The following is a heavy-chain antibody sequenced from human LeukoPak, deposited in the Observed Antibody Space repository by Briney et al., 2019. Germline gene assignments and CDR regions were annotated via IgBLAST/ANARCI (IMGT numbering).Heavy chain of an antibody. J-gene: IGHJ4*02. D-gene: IGHD2-2*01. CDR3: AREIAREDILVVPAAEGHY. Sequence: GASVKVPCKASGYTFTGYYMHWVRQAPGQGLEWMGWINPNSGGTNYAQKFQGRVTMTRDTSISTAYMELSRLRSDDTAVYYCAREIAREDILVVPAAEGHYWGKRTLVTVSS. V-gene: IGHV1-2*02. CDR1: GYTFTGYY. CDR2: INPNSGGT.